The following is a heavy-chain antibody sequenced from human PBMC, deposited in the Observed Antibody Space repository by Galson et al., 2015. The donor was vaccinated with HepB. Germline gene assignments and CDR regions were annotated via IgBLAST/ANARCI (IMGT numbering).Heavy chain of an antibody. CDR3: AKDRRAYCSSTSCYGEIDY. CDR2: IWYDGSNK. CDR1: GFTFSSYG. J-gene: IGHJ4*02. D-gene: IGHD2-2*01. Sequence: SLRLSCAASGFTFSSYGMHWVHQAPGKGLEWVAVIWYDGSNKYYADSVKGRFTISRDNSKSTLYLQMNSLRAEDTAVYYCAKDRRAYCSSTSCYGEIDYWGQGTLVTVSS. V-gene: IGHV3-33*06.